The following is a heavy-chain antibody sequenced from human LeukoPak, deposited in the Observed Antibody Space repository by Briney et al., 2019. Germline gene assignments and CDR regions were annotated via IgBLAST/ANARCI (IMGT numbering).Heavy chain of an antibody. V-gene: IGHV3-49*03. Sequence: PGRSLRLSCTASGFTFGDYAMSWFRQAPGEGLEWVGFIRSEAHGGTTEYAASVKGRFTISRDDSKSIAYLQMDSLKTEDTAVYYCTRAGRYCSGGSCYSFYWGQGTLVTVSS. J-gene: IGHJ4*02. CDR2: IRSEAHGGTT. CDR3: TRAGRYCSGGSCYSFY. D-gene: IGHD2-15*01. CDR1: GFTFGDYA.